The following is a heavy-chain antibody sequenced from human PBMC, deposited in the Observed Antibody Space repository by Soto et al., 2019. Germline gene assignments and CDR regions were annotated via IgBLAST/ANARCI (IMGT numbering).Heavy chain of an antibody. CDR2: ISYDGSNK. CDR3: ARDGNFDWWFDY. V-gene: IGHV3-30-3*01. CDR1: GFTFSSYA. J-gene: IGHJ4*02. D-gene: IGHD3-9*01. Sequence: GGSLRLSCAASGFTFSSYAMHWVRQAPGKGLEWVAVISYDGSNKYYADSVKGRFTISRDNSKNTLYLQMNSLGAEDTAVYYCARDGNFDWWFDYWGQGTLVTVSS.